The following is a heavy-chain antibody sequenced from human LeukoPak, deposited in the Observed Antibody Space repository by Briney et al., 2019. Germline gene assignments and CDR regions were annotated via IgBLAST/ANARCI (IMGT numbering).Heavy chain of an antibody. CDR1: GGSFSGYY. Sequence: PSETLSLTCAVYGGSFSGYYWGWMRQPPGKGLEWIGSMHYRGSTYKKRSLESRVTISVDTSKNQFSLKLSSVTSADTAVYYCARDWFSLLEPPPPRFDLWGQGILVTVSS. V-gene: IGHV4-34*01. D-gene: IGHD3-3*01. CDR3: ARDWFSLLEPPPPRFDL. CDR2: MHYRGST. J-gene: IGHJ5*02.